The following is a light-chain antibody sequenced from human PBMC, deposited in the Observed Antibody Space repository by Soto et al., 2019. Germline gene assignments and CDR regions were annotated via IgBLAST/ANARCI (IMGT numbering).Light chain of an antibody. Sequence: DIQMTQAASSLSASLGERVTITCRASQSISNHLNWYQQKPGKAPKLLIFAASSLESGVPSRFSGSGSGTEFTLTISSLQPDGFATYYCQQYNSYWTLGQGTKVDI. J-gene: IGKJ1*01. V-gene: IGKV1-5*01. CDR3: QQYNSYWT. CDR1: QSISNH. CDR2: AAS.